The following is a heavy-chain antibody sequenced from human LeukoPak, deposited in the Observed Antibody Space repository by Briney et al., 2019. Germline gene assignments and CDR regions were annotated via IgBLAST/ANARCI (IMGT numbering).Heavy chain of an antibody. CDR1: GFTFSSYW. CDR2: IKQDGSEK. J-gene: IGHJ5*02. Sequence: GGSLRLSCAASGFTFSSYWMSWVRQAPGKGLEWVANIKQDGSEKYYVDSVKGRFTISRDNAKNSLYLQMNSLRAEDTAVYYCASYDGGKGSDWFDPWGQGTLVTVSS. D-gene: IGHD4-23*01. V-gene: IGHV3-7*01. CDR3: ASYDGGKGSDWFDP.